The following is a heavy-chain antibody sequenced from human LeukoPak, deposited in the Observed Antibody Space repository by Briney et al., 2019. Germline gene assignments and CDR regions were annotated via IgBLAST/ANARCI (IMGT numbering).Heavy chain of an antibody. Sequence: SETLSLTCSVSGGSITTSSYYWGWIRQPPEKGLEWIGSIYYSGGTYYSPSLKSRVTISVDTSKNQFSLKLSSVTAADTAVYYCASAGYSSSWYVFDYWGQGTLVTVSS. CDR2: IYYSGGT. D-gene: IGHD6-13*01. V-gene: IGHV4-39*01. CDR3: ASAGYSSSWYVFDY. CDR1: GGSITTSSYY. J-gene: IGHJ4*02.